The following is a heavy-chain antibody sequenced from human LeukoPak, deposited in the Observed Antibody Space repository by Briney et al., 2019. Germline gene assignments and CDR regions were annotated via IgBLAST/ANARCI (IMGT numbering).Heavy chain of an antibody. Sequence: GASVKVSCKPSGYTFTDYYIHWVRQAPGQGLEWMGWINPNSGGTNYAQKFQGRVTMTKDTSISTAYMEVSRLRSDDTAVYYCAVGRGIDYGDLDYWGQGTLVTVSS. CDR1: GYTFTDYY. D-gene: IGHD4-17*01. V-gene: IGHV1-2*02. CDR3: AVGRGIDYGDLDY. CDR2: INPNSGGT. J-gene: IGHJ4*02.